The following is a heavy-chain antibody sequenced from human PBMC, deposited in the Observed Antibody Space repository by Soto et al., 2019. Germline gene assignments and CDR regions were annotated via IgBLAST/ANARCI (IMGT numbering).Heavy chain of an antibody. CDR3: AMVDVYVTPSPQDV. CDR2: INTCNGNT. V-gene: IGHV1-18*01. J-gene: IGHJ6*02. Sequence: QVQLVQSRAEVKNPGASVKVSCKASGYSFTRYGIAWARQAPGQGLEWMGWINTCNGNTNYAQNLQGRVTLTTDTTTSTANMELTSLRSNDTAIYYCAMVDVYVTPSPQDVWGQGTTVIVSS. D-gene: IGHD3-16*01. CDR1: GYSFTRYG.